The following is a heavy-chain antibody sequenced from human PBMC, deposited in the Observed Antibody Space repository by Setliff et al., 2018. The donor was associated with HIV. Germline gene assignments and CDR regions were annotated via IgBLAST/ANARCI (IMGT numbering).Heavy chain of an antibody. J-gene: IGHJ4*02. CDR3: ARGIAAAGR. CDR1: GGSISRSSYY. D-gene: IGHD6-13*01. Sequence: SETLSLTCTVSGGSISRSSYYWAWIRQPPGEGLEWIGNIFYSGHTFYNPSLKSRVTISVDTSKNQFSLKLSSVTAADTAVYYCARGIAAAGRWGQGTLVTVSS. CDR2: IFYSGHT. V-gene: IGHV4-39*07.